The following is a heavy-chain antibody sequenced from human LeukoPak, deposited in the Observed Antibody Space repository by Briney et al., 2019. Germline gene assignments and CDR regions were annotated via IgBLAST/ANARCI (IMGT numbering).Heavy chain of an antibody. Sequence: PGGSLRLSCAASGFTFSSYAMHWVRQAPGKGLEWVAVISYDGSNKYYADSVKGRFTISRDNSKNTLYLQMNSLRAEDTAVYYCATGRMYYYDSSGQYWGQGTLVTVSS. V-gene: IGHV3-30-3*01. CDR2: ISYDGSNK. J-gene: IGHJ4*02. D-gene: IGHD3-22*01. CDR1: GFTFSSYA. CDR3: ATGRMYYYDSSGQY.